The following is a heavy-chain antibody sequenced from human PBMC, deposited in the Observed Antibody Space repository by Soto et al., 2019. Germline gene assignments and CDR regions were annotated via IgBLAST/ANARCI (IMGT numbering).Heavy chain of an antibody. V-gene: IGHV3-49*04. D-gene: IGHD5-18*01. J-gene: IGHJ4*02. CDR3: ANAGMQDSYGSLYIYTFAS. CDR1: GFTFGFYS. CDR2: IGGNTYGGAT. Sequence: RWLRLSCSSSGFTFGFYSLSWVRQTTGTGLERVGFIGGNTYGGATQYAASVKGRFTISRDDSNNMDYLQMNSLETEDTGGYYCANAGMQDSYGSLYIYTFASWGQG.